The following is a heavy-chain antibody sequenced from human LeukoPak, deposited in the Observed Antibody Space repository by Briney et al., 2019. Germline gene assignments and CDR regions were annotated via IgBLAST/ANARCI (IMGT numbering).Heavy chain of an antibody. J-gene: IGHJ5*02. D-gene: IGHD1-26*01. V-gene: IGHV4-39*07. CDR2: INHSGST. CDR3: ARVWGEPGPHGRINWFDP. CDR1: GGSISTSNYY. Sequence: SETLSLTCTVSGGSISTSNYYWSWIRQPPGKGLEWIGEINHSGSTNYNPSLKSRVTISVDTSKNQFSLKLSSVTAADTAVYYCARVWGEPGPHGRINWFDPWGQGTLVTVSS.